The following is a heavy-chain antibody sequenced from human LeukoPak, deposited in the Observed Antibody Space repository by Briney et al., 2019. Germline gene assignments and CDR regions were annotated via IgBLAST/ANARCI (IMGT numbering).Heavy chain of an antibody. CDR3: ARQEYCSGGSCYTWFDP. J-gene: IGHJ5*02. Sequence: GESLKISCNGSGYSITSYWIGWVRQMPGKGLEWMGIIYPGDSDIRYSPSFQGQVTISADKSISTAYLQWSSLKASDTAMYYCARQEYCSGGSCYTWFDPWGQGTLVTVSS. V-gene: IGHV5-51*01. D-gene: IGHD2-15*01. CDR2: IYPGDSDI. CDR1: GYSITSYW.